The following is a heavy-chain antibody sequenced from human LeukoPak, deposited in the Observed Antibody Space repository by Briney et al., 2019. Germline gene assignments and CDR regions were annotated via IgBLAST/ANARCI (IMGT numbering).Heavy chain of an antibody. J-gene: IGHJ4*02. CDR2: IYASGST. Sequence: SETLSLTCNVSGDSINSYYWNWIRQPAGKGLEWIGRIYASGSTKYNPSLKSRVTMSVDTSKNQFSLKLSSVTAADTAVYYCARGPGTWYYYWGQGTLVTVSS. CDR1: GDSINSYY. D-gene: IGHD6-13*01. CDR3: ARGPGTWYYY. V-gene: IGHV4-4*07.